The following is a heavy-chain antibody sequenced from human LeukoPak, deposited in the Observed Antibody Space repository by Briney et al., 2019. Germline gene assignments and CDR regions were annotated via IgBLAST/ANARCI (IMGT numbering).Heavy chain of an antibody. J-gene: IGHJ6*03. CDR2: IIPIFGTA. D-gene: IGHD3-3*01. CDR3: ARGHYDFHPSGYYYYYVDV. CDR1: GGTFSSYA. Sequence: GASVKVSCKASGGTFSSYAISWVRQAPGQGLEWMGRIIPIFGTANYAQKFQGRVTITTDESTSTAYMELSSLRSEDTAVYYCARGHYDFHPSGYYYYYVDVWGKGTTVTVSS. V-gene: IGHV1-69*05.